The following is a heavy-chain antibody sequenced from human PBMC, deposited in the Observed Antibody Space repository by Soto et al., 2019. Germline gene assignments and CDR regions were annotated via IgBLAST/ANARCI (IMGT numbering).Heavy chain of an antibody. CDR2: ISSSSSTI. Sequence: GGSLRLSCAASGFTFSTYSMNWVRQAPGKGLEWVSYISSSSSTIFYTDSVKGRFTISRDNAKNSLYLQMNSLRAEDTAVYYCAKDMLGLYWGRGTLVTVSS. CDR3: AKDMLGLY. J-gene: IGHJ4*02. V-gene: IGHV3-48*01. D-gene: IGHD2-8*01. CDR1: GFTFSTYS.